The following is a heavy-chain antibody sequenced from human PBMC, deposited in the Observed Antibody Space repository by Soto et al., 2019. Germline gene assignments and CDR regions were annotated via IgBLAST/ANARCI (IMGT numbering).Heavy chain of an antibody. Sequence: QVQLVESGGGVVQPGRSLRLSCAASGFTFSSYGMHWVRQAPGKGLEWVAVISYDGSNKYYADSVKGRFTISRDNSKNTLYLQMNSLRAEDTAVYYCAKVFRSDSSSHDYWGQGTLVTVSS. J-gene: IGHJ4*02. CDR1: GFTFSSYG. D-gene: IGHD6-13*01. CDR3: AKVFRSDSSSHDY. CDR2: ISYDGSNK. V-gene: IGHV3-30*18.